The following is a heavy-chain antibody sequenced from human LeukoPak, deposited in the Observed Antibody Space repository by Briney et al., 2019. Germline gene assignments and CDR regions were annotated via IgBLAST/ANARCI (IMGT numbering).Heavy chain of an antibody. D-gene: IGHD3-22*01. CDR2: ISAYNGNT. J-gene: IGHJ4*02. Sequence: ASVKVSCKASGGTFSSYAISWVRQAPGQGLEWMGWISAYNGNTNYAQKLQGRVTMTTDTSTSTAYMELRSLRSDDTAVYYCAREQDYYYDSSGYYYWGQGTLVTVSS. V-gene: IGHV1-18*01. CDR1: GGTFSSYA. CDR3: AREQDYYYDSSGYYY.